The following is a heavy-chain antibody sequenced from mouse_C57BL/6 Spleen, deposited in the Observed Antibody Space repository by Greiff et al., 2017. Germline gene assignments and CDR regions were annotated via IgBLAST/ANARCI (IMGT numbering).Heavy chain of an antibody. J-gene: IGHJ3*01. CDR1: GYAFSSYW. CDR3: ARVEAYYSNFEGFAY. CDR2: IYPGDGDT. Sequence: QVQLQQSGAELVKPGASVKISCKASGYAFSSYWMNWVKQRPGKGLEWIGQIYPGDGDTNYNGKFKGKATLTADKSSSTAYMQLSSLTSEDSAVYFCARVEAYYSNFEGFAYWGQGTLVTVSA. D-gene: IGHD2-5*01. V-gene: IGHV1-80*01.